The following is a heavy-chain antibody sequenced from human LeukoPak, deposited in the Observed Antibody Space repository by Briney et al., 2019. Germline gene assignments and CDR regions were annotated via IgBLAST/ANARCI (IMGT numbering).Heavy chain of an antibody. CDR2: ISGSGGST. J-gene: IGHJ4*02. CDR1: GFTFSSYG. CDR3: AKDPEPGDEF. D-gene: IGHD2-21*01. V-gene: IGHV3-23*01. Sequence: GGSLRLSCAASGFTFSSYGMHWVRQAPGKGLEWVSAISGSGGSTYYADSVKGRFTISRENSKNTLYLQMNSLRAEDTAVYYCAKDPEPGDEFWGQGTLVTVSS.